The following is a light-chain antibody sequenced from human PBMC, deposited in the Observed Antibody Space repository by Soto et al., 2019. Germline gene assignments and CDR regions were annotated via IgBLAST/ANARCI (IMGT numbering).Light chain of an antibody. CDR1: QSLVYSDGNAY. CDR2: RVS. V-gene: IGKV2-30*01. Sequence: DVVMTQSPLSLPVVLGQPASISCRSSQSLVYSDGNAYLTWFQQRPGQSPRRLIYRVSNRDSGVPDRFSGSGSGTDFTLKISRVEAEDVGVYYCMQGTHWPPTFGRGTKVEIK. CDR3: MQGTHWPPT. J-gene: IGKJ1*01.